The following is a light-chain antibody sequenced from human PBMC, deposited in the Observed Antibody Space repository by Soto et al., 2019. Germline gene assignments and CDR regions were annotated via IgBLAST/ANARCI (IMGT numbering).Light chain of an antibody. Sequence: EIVLTQSPGTLSLSPGERATLSCRASQSVSSSYLAWYQQKPGQAPRLLIYGASSRATGIPDRYSGSGSGTDFTLTISRLGTEGLAVYYCQQYGSSPYTFGQGTKLEIK. CDR1: QSVSSSY. J-gene: IGKJ2*01. CDR3: QQYGSSPYT. CDR2: GAS. V-gene: IGKV3-20*01.